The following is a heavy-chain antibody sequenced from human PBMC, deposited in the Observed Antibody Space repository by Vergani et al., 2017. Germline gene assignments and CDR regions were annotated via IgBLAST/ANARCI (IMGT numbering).Heavy chain of an antibody. J-gene: IGHJ6*02. D-gene: IGHD6-19*01. CDR2: ISAYNGNT. CDR1: GYTFTSYG. CDR3: ASLPGHPGYSSGWPDYYYGMDV. V-gene: IGHV1-18*01. Sequence: QVQLVQSGAEVKKPGASVKVSCKASGYTFTSYGISWVRQAPGQGLEWMGWISAYNGNTNYAQKLQGRVTMTTDTSTSTAYMELRSLRSDDTAVYYCASLPGHPGYSSGWPDYYYGMDVWGQGTTVTVSS.